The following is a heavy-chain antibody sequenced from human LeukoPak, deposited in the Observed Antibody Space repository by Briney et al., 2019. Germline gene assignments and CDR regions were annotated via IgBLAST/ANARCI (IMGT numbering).Heavy chain of an antibody. CDR2: IYTSGST. CDR3: ARLTSYNWNYGRFDY. D-gene: IGHD1-7*01. J-gene: IGHJ4*02. Sequence: SETLSLTCTVSGGSISSYYWSWIRQPAGKGLEWIGRIYTSGSTNYNPSLKSRVTMSVDTSKNQFSLKLSSVTAADTAVYYCARLTSYNWNYGRFDYWGQGTLVTVSS. V-gene: IGHV4-4*07. CDR1: GGSISSYY.